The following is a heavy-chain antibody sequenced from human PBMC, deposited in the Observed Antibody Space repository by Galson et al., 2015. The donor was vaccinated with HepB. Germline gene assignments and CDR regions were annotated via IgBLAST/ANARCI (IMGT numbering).Heavy chain of an antibody. CDR3: ATERKAPYHYYYYGMDV. V-gene: IGHV1-24*01. Sequence: SVKVSCKVSGYTLTELSMHWVRQAPGKGLEWMGGFDPEDGKTIYARKFQGRVTMTEDTSTDTAYMELSSLRSEDTAVYYCATERKAPYHYYYYGMDVWGQGTTVTVSS. J-gene: IGHJ6*02. CDR1: GYTLTELS. D-gene: IGHD1-14*01. CDR2: FDPEDGKT.